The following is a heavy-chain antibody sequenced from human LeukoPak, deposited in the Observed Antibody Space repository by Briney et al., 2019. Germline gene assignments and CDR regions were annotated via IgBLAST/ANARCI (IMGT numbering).Heavy chain of an antibody. D-gene: IGHD1-1*01. CDR2: ISGSGGNT. CDR1: GFTFSSYA. V-gene: IGHV3-23*01. CDR3: AKGGRYNWNDLVFDI. J-gene: IGHJ3*02. Sequence: GGSLRLSCAASGFTFSSYAMSWVRQAPGKGLEWVSGISGSGGNTHYADSVKGRFTISRDNSKNTLYLQMNSLRAEDTAVYYCAKGGRYNWNDLVFDIWGQGTMVTVSS.